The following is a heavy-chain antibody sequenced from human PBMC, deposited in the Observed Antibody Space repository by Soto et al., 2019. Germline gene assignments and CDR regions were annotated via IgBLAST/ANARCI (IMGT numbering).Heavy chain of an antibody. Sequence: XETLSLTFTVAGVPVNSYYWSWVRQPPGEGLEWIGHVFTTGSTKFNPSLKSRVTMSVDTSKNQFSLKLTSVTAADTALYYCARSSVTGPEYLQHWGQGTLVTVSS. D-gene: IGHD2-21*02. CDR2: VFTTGST. CDR1: GVPVNSYY. V-gene: IGHV4-4*07. J-gene: IGHJ1*01. CDR3: ARSSVTGPEYLQH.